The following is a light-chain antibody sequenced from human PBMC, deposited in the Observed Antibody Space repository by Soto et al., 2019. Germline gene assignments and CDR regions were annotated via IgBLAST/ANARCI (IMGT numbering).Light chain of an antibody. CDR2: RTS. CDR1: QSISSN. Sequence: EIVMTQSPATLSVSPWERATLSCMASQSISSNLAWYQQKPGQAPRLLMFRTSSRATGFPARFSGSGSGTEFNLTISSLQSEDFAIYYCHQYNNWPRTVGQGTKVDI. CDR3: HQYNNWPRT. J-gene: IGKJ1*01. V-gene: IGKV3-15*01.